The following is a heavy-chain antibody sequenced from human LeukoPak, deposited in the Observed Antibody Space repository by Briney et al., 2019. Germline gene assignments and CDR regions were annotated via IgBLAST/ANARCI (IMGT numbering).Heavy chain of an antibody. CDR3: ATGSGNQGYYYYYMDV. CDR2: INPNSGGT. Sequence: ASVKVSCKASGYTFTGYYMHWVRQAPGQGLEWMGWINPNSGGTNYAQKFQGRVTMTRDTSISTAYMELSRLRSDDTAVYYCATGSGNQGYYYYYMDVWGKGTTVTVSS. J-gene: IGHJ6*03. D-gene: IGHD1-26*01. CDR1: GYTFTGYY. V-gene: IGHV1-2*02.